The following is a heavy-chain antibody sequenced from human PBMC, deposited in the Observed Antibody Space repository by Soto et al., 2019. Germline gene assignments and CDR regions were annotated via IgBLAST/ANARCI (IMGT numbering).Heavy chain of an antibody. CDR2: ISYDGSNK. Sequence: PGGSLRLSCAASGFTFSSYGMHWVRQAPGKGLEWVAVISYDGSNKYYADSVKGRFTISRDNSKNTLYLQMNSLRAEDTAVYYCAKDLETTGYYYYYGMDVWGQGTTVTVYS. CDR1: GFTFSSYG. CDR3: AKDLETTGYYYYYGMDV. V-gene: IGHV3-30*18. J-gene: IGHJ6*02. D-gene: IGHD4-17*01.